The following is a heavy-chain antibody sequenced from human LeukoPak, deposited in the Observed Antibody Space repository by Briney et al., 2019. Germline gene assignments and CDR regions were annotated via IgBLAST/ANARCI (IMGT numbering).Heavy chain of an antibody. J-gene: IGHJ4*02. CDR3: AKDRPIVVVPAAIEGYFDY. V-gene: IGHV3-23*01. D-gene: IGHD2-2*01. Sequence: GGSLRLSCAASGFTFSSYAMNWVRQAPGKGLEWVSAISGSGGSTYYADSVKGRFTISRDNSKNTLYLQMNSLRAEDTAVYYCAKDRPIVVVPAAIEGYFDYWGQGTLVTVSS. CDR2: ISGSGGST. CDR1: GFTFSSYA.